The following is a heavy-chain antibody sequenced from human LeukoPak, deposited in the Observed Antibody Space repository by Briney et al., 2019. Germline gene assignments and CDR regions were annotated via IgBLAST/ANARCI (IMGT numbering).Heavy chain of an antibody. CDR1: GGTFSSYA. J-gene: IGHJ6*02. CDR3: GCPWADRQPVPYRVPLLGMDV. V-gene: IGHV1-69*13. Sequence: ASVTVPCKASGGTFSSYAISWVRQAPGQGLEWMGGIIPIFGTANYAQKFQGRVTVTADESTSTAYMELSSLRSEDTAVYYCGCPWADRQPVPYRVPLLGMDVWGQGTTVTVSS. D-gene: IGHD6-6*01. CDR2: IIPIFGTA.